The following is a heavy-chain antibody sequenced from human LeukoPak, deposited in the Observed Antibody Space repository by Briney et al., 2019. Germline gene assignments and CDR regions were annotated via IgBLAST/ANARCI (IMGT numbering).Heavy chain of an antibody. CDR1: GFTFSSHE. J-gene: IGHJ6*04. D-gene: IGHD3-10*02. Sequence: PGGSLRLSCAVSGFTFSSHEMNWVRQAPGKGLEWVSYISTTGRTKYYADSVKGRFTISRDNAKNSLYLQMNSLRVEDTGVYYCAELGITMIGGVWGKGTTVTIFS. V-gene: IGHV3-48*03. CDR2: ISTTGRTK. CDR3: AELGITMIGGV.